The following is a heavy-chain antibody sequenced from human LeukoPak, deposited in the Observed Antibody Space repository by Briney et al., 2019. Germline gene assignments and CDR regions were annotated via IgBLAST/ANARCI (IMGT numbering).Heavy chain of an antibody. CDR1: GVSISSGGYY. D-gene: IGHD4-23*01. Sequence: SETLSLTCTVSGVSISSGGYYWSWIRQHPGKGLEWIGYIYYSGSTYYNPSLKSRVTISVDTSKNQFSLKLSSVTAADTAVYYCASEGMTTVVIFDYWGQGTLVTVSS. CDR2: IYYSGST. CDR3: ASEGMTTVVIFDY. J-gene: IGHJ4*02. V-gene: IGHV4-31*03.